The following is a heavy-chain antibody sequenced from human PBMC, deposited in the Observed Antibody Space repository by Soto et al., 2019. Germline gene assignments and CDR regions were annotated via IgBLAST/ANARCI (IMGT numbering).Heavy chain of an antibody. J-gene: IGHJ6*02. Sequence: ASVKVSCKASGYTFTSYDINWVRQATGQGLEWMGWMNPNSGNTGYAQKFQGRVTMTRNTSISTAYMELSSLRSEDTAVYYCARGGPGEHDYYYYYGMDVWGQGTTVTVSS. CDR3: ARGGPGEHDYYYYYGMDV. V-gene: IGHV1-8*01. CDR2: MNPNSGNT. D-gene: IGHD3-10*01. CDR1: GYTFTSYD.